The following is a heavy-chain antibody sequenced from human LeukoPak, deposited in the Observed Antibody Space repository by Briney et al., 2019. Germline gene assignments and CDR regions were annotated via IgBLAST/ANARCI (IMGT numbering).Heavy chain of an antibody. V-gene: IGHV1-3*03. CDR3: AREIAVAGTSWFDP. CDR1: GYTFTSYA. Sequence: ASVKVSCKASGYTFTSYAMHWVRQAPGQRLEWMGWINAGNGNTKYSQEFQGRVTITRDTSASTAYMELSSLRSEDMAVYYCAREIAVAGTSWFDPWGQGTLVTVSS. CDR2: INAGNGNT. D-gene: IGHD6-19*01. J-gene: IGHJ5*02.